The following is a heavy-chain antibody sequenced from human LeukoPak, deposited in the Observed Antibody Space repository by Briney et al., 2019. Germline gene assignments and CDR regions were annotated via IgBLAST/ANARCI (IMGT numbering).Heavy chain of an antibody. D-gene: IGHD1-26*01. CDR2: ISYDGSNK. CDR1: GFTFSSYG. V-gene: IGHV3-30*18. Sequence: GGSLRLSCAASGFTFSSYGMHWVRQAPGKGLEWVAVISYDGSNKYYADSVKGRFTISRDNSKNTLYLQMNSLRAEDTAVYYCAKESGIVGAPAFDIWGQGTMVTVSS. J-gene: IGHJ3*02. CDR3: AKESGIVGAPAFDI.